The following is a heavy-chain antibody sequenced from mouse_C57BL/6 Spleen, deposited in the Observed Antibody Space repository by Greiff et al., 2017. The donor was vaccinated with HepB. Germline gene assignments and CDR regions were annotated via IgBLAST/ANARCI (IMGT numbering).Heavy chain of an antibody. V-gene: IGHV14-2*01. CDR1: GFNIKDYY. CDR3: AREVFGSSGGWYFDV. D-gene: IGHD1-1*01. Sequence: VQLKESGAELVKPGASVKLSCTASGFNIKDYYMHWVKQRTEQGLEWIGRIDPEDGETKYAPKFQGKATITADTSSNTAYLQLSSLTSEDTAVYYCAREVFGSSGGWYFDVWGTGTTVTVSS. J-gene: IGHJ1*03. CDR2: IDPEDGET.